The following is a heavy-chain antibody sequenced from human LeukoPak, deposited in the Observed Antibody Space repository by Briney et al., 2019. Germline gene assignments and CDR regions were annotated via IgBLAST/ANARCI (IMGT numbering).Heavy chain of an antibody. CDR1: GFTFSSYA. CDR2: ISGSGGST. J-gene: IGHJ4*02. CDR3: ASEIDYYDSSGYHRFDY. V-gene: IGHV3-23*01. D-gene: IGHD3-22*01. Sequence: GGSLRLSCAASGFTFSSYAMSWVRQAPGKGLEWVSAISGSGGSTYYADSVKGRFTISRDNSKNTLYLQMNSLRAEDTAVYYCASEIDYYDSSGYHRFDYWGQGTLVTVSS.